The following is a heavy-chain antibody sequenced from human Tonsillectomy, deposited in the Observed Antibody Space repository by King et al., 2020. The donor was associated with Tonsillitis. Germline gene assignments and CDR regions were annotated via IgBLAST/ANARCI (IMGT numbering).Heavy chain of an antibody. CDR3: AKESYDAFWSGINYFDY. D-gene: IGHD3-3*01. J-gene: IGHJ4*02. Sequence: VQLVESGGGLVQPGGSLRLSCAASGFTFSSYAMSWVRQAPGKGLEWVSAISSGGGSTYYADSVKGRFTISRDNSKNTLYLQMDSLRAEDTAIYYCAKESYDAFWSGINYFDYWGQGPLVTVSS. CDR1: GFTFSSYA. V-gene: IGHV3-23*04. CDR2: ISSGGGST.